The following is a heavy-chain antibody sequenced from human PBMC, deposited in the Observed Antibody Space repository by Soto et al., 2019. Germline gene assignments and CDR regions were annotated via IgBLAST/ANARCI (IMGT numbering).Heavy chain of an antibody. D-gene: IGHD6-13*01. J-gene: IGHJ6*02. CDR2: IIPIFGTA. CDR1: GGTFSSYA. Sequence: QVQLVQSGAEVKKPGSSVKVSCKASGGTFSSYAISWVRQAPGQGLEWMGGIIPIFGTANYAQKFQGRVTITADKSTSTAYMELSSLSSEDTAVYYCARPTNAQQLVPYGMDVWGQGTTVTVSS. V-gene: IGHV1-69*06. CDR3: ARPTNAQQLVPYGMDV.